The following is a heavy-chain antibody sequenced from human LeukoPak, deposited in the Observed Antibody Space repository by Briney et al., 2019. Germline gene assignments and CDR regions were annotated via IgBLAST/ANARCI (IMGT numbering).Heavy chain of an antibody. Sequence: ASVKVSCKAAGYTLTGYYMHWLRQAPGQGLEWMGWINPNSGGTSYAQKFQGRVTMTRDTSISTAYMELSRLRSDDTAVYYCARGRCSRRSCYLFDYWGQGTLVTVSS. CDR3: ARGRCSRRSCYLFDY. D-gene: IGHD2-15*01. CDR1: GYTLTGYY. J-gene: IGHJ4*02. CDR2: INPNSGGT. V-gene: IGHV1-2*02.